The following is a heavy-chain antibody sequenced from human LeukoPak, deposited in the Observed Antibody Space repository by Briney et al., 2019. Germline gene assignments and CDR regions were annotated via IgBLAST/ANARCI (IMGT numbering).Heavy chain of an antibody. CDR2: IKKDGSEK. CDR1: GFTFSSHW. CDR3: EGSAGY. V-gene: IGHV3-7*01. D-gene: IGHD6-19*01. Sequence: PGGSLRLSCVASGFTFSSHWMNWVRQAPGKGLEWVANIKKDGSEKYYVDSVKGRFTISRDNAKNSLYLQMNSLRVEDTAVYYCEGSAGYWGQGTLVTVSS. J-gene: IGHJ4*02.